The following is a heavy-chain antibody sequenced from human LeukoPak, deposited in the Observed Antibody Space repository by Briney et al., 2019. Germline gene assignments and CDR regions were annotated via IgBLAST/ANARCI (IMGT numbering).Heavy chain of an antibody. CDR2: IRYDGSNK. CDR3: AQFGVYYDRLKGENEVSDY. J-gene: IGHJ4*02. CDR1: GFTFSTYG. V-gene: IGHV3-30*02. D-gene: IGHD3-22*01. Sequence: GGSLRLSCAASGFTFSTYGMHWVRQAPGNGLEWVAFIRYDGSNKYYADSVKGRFTISRDNSKNTLYLQMNSLRAEDTAVYYCAQFGVYYDRLKGENEVSDYWGQGTLVTVSS.